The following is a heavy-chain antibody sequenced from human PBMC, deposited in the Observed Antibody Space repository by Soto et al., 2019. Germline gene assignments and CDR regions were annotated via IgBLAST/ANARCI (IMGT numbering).Heavy chain of an antibody. J-gene: IGHJ6*02. V-gene: IGHV3-7*03. CDR2: IKQDGSEK. Sequence: GGSLRLSCAASGFTFSSYWMSWVRQAPGKGLEWVANIKQDGSEKYYVDSVKGRFTISRDNAKNSLYLQMNSLRAEDTAVYYCARDSPGEWLPHYYYYGMDVWGQGTTGTVSS. CDR1: GFTFSSYW. D-gene: IGHD6-19*01. CDR3: ARDSPGEWLPHYYYYGMDV.